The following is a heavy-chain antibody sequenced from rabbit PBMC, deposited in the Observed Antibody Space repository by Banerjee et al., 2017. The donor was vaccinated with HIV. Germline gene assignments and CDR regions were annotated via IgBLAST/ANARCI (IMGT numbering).Heavy chain of an antibody. D-gene: IGHD6-1*01. CDR1: GFSFSSNQW. V-gene: IGHV1S45*01. J-gene: IGHJ3*01. CDR2: IYVGSSGST. CDR3: ARASYTYGVHVYAYALTRLDL. Sequence: QEQLEESGGDLVKPEGSLTLTCTASGFSFSSNQWICWVRQAPGKGLEWIACIYVGSSGSTYYATWATGRFTISKTSSTTVTLQMTSLTAADTATYFCARASYTYGVHVYAYALTRLDLWGPGTLVTVS.